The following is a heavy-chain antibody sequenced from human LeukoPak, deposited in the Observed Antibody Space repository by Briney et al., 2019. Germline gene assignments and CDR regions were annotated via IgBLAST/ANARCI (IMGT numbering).Heavy chain of an antibody. D-gene: IGHD6-6*01. CDR3: ASLYSSSPTNWFDP. V-gene: IGHV4-59*12. CDR2: IYYSGST. Sequence: PSETLSLTCTVSGGSISSYYWSWVRQPPGKGLEWIGYIYYSGSTNYNPSLRSRVTISVDTSKNQFSLKLSSVTAADTAVYYCASLYSSSPTNWFDPWGQGTLVTVSS. CDR1: GGSISSYY. J-gene: IGHJ5*02.